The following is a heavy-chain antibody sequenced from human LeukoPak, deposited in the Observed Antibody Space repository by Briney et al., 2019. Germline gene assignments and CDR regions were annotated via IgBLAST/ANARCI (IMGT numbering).Heavy chain of an antibody. CDR3: ARVRDYYYDNCGYYDH. V-gene: IGHV4-59*01. J-gene: IGHJ5*02. D-gene: IGHD3-22*01. Sequence: SETLSLTCTVSGGSIGGYFWTWIRQAPGKGLEWIGHIYYSGNTNYDPSLKNRVSISVDTSKNQISLKLTSVTSADTAKYYCARVRDYYYDNCGYYDHWGQGTLVTVSS. CDR1: GGSIGGYF. CDR2: IYYSGNT.